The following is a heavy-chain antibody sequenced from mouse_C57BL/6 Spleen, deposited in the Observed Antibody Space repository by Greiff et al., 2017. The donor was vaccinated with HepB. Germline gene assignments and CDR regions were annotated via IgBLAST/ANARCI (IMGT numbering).Heavy chain of an antibody. CDR1: GYTFTDYE. CDR3: TRAGTGFDY. V-gene: IGHV1-15*01. J-gene: IGHJ2*01. Sequence: VQLQESGAELVRPGASVTLSCKASGYTFTDYEMHWVKQTPVPGLEWIGAIDPETGGTAYNQKFKGKAILTADKSSSTAYMELRSLTSEDSAVYYWTRAGTGFDYWGQGTTLTVSS. D-gene: IGHD4-1*01. CDR2: IDPETGGT.